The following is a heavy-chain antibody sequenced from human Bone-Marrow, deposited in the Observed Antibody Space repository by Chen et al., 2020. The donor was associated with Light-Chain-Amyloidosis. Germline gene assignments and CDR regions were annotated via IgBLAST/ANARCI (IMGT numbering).Heavy chain of an antibody. J-gene: IGHJ4*02. Sequence: QVQLVQSGSEVKEPGASVTVSCKASGYTLGGYYLHWVRQAPGQGLEWMGWINPSSGRPNYAQNFQGRVTLNKDTSTNTASLELSSLTSDDTAVYYCARETNSGVGNLDYWGPGTQVTVSS. CDR2: INPSSGRP. V-gene: IGHV1-2*02. D-gene: IGHD2-21*01. CDR1: GYTLGGYY. CDR3: ARETNSGVGNLDY.